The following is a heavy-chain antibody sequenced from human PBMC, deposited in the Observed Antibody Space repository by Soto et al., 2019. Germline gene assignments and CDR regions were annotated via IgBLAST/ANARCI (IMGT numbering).Heavy chain of an antibody. D-gene: IGHD3-10*01. CDR3: SRLYSFGWCKYGVDV. V-gene: IGHV4-39*01. CDR1: GGSFRSSKNY. J-gene: IGHJ6*01. CDR2: ISYSGST. Sequence: STTLSFTYTVCGGSFRSSKNYWGWIRQPPGKAMEWIETISYSGSTYYNPSLNGRVIISLDTSKNQCSLKLSSLPAAVKAVYYCSRLYSFGWCKYGVDVWAQGTLV.